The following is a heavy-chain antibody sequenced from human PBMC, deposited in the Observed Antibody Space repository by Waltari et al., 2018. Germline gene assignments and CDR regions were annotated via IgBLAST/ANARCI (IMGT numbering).Heavy chain of an antibody. D-gene: IGHD6-13*01. J-gene: IGHJ3*02. CDR3: AKGKAYSTDSYPIDM. CDR2: VNWKGGKI. V-gene: IGHV3-9*01. CDR1: GFTFDVYA. Sequence: EVQLVESGGGLVQPGRSLRLSCAASGFTFDVYAMHWVRQAPGKGLEWVSGVNWKGGKIYYADSVKRRFTISRDSAENSLYLQMNSLRVEDTALYYCAKGKAYSTDSYPIDMWGQGTMVTVSS.